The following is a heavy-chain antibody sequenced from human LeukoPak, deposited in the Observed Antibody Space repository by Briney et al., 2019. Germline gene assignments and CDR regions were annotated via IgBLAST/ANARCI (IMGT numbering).Heavy chain of an antibody. V-gene: IGHV4-59*01. Sequence: PSETLSLTCTVSGASISDYYWSWIRRPPGKGLEWIGYIYYSGSTNYNPSLQSRATISEDTSKNQFSLKLSSVTAADTAVYYWARSDESKPWDPWGQGTLVTVSS. J-gene: IGHJ5*02. CDR2: IYYSGST. CDR3: ARSDESKPWDP. D-gene: IGHD1-14*01. CDR1: GASISDYY.